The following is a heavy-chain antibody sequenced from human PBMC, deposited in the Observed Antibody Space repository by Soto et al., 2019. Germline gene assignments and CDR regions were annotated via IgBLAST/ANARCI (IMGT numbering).Heavy chain of an antibody. Sequence: GESLKISCKGSGYSFTSYWISWVRQMPGKGLEWMGRIDPSDSYTNYSPSFQGHVTISADKSISTAYQQWSSLKASDTATYYCARHTTHCSSTSCYTWSAYWFDPWGQGTLVTVSS. CDR2: IDPSDSYT. J-gene: IGHJ5*02. CDR1: GYSFTSYW. D-gene: IGHD2-2*02. CDR3: ARHTTHCSSTSCYTWSAYWFDP. V-gene: IGHV5-10-1*01.